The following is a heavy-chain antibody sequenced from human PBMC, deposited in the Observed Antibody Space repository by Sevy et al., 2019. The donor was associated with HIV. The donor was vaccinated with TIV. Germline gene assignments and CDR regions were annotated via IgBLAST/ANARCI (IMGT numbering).Heavy chain of an antibody. J-gene: IGHJ4*02. CDR1: GFTFSSYE. CDR2: ISNSGTTI. V-gene: IGHV3-48*03. D-gene: IGHD4-17*01. Sequence: GGSLRLSCAASGFTFSSYEMNWVRQAPGKGLEWVSYISNSGTTIPYSDSVRGRFSSSRDNARNSLYLQMNSLRAEDTAVDYCARDLPPSATTVAHFDYWGQGTLVTVSS. CDR3: ARDLPPSATTVAHFDY.